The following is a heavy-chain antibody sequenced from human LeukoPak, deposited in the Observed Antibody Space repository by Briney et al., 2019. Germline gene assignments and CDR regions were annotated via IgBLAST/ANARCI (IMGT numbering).Heavy chain of an antibody. CDR2: INHSGST. D-gene: IGHD3-10*01. J-gene: IGHJ4*02. CDR3: ARDRGSGSYADFDY. V-gene: IGHV4-34*01. Sequence: SETLSLTCSVYGGSFSGYYWRWIRQPPGKGLEWIGEINHSGSTNYNPSLKSRVTISVDTSKNQFSLKLSSVTAADTAVCYCARDRGSGSYADFDYWGQGALVTVSS. CDR1: GGSFSGYY.